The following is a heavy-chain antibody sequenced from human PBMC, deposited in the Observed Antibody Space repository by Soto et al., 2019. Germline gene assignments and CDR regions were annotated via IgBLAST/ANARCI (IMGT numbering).Heavy chain of an antibody. V-gene: IGHV4-59*08. CDR2: IYYSGST. D-gene: IGHD6-6*01. J-gene: IGHJ5*02. CDR1: GGSISSYY. Sequence: SETXSLTCTVSGGSISSYYWSWIRQPPGKGLEWIGYIYYSGSTNYNPSLKSRVTISVDTSKNQFSLKLSSVTAADTAVYYCARRRGSSSLGYWFDPWGQGTLVTVSS. CDR3: ARRRGSSSLGYWFDP.